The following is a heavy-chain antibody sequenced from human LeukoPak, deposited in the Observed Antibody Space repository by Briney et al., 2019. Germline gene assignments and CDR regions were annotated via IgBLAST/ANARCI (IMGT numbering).Heavy chain of an antibody. Sequence: GGSLRLSCAASGFTFSSYSMNWVRQAPGKGLEWVSSISSSSSYIYYADSVKGRFTISRDNAKNSLYLQMNSPRAEDTAVYYCARGAPGDCSGGSCYYYYGMDVWGKGTTVTVSS. CDR1: GFTFSSYS. CDR2: ISSSSSYI. J-gene: IGHJ6*04. CDR3: ARGAPGDCSGGSCYYYYGMDV. D-gene: IGHD2-15*01. V-gene: IGHV3-21*01.